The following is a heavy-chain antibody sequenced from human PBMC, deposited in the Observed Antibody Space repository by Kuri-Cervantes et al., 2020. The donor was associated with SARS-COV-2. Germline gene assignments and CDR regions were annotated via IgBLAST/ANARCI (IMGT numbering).Heavy chain of an antibody. D-gene: IGHD4-23*01. V-gene: IGHV1-2*02. CDR1: GYTFTGYY. Sequence: ASVKVSCKASGYTFTGYYMHWVRQAPGQGLEWMGWINPNSGGTNYAQKFQGRVTMTRDTSISTAYMELSSLRFEDTAVYFCARDAGYGGTSELDITYFDYWGQGTLVTVSS. J-gene: IGHJ4*02. CDR3: ARDAGYGGTSELDITYFDY. CDR2: INPNSGGT.